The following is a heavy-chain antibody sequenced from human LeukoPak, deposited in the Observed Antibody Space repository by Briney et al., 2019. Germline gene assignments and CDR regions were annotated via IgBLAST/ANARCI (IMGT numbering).Heavy chain of an antibody. D-gene: IGHD3-3*01. J-gene: IGHJ6*03. CDR2: INPSGGST. Sequence: ASVKVSCKASGYTFTSYYMHWVRQAPGQGLEWMGIINPSGGSTSYAQKFQGRVTMTRDTSTSTVYMELSSLRSEDTAVYYCAGDRAARSGVTIFGVVIPDYMDVWGKGTTVTVSS. V-gene: IGHV1-46*01. CDR1: GYTFTSYY. CDR3: AGDRAARSGVTIFGVVIPDYMDV.